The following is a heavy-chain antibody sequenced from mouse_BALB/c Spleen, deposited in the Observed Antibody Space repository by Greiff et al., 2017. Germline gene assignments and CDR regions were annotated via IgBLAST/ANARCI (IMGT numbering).Heavy chain of an antibody. J-gene: IGHJ4*01. D-gene: IGHD2-3*01. CDR2: ISSGSSTI. CDR3: ARGGYYEDAMDY. Sequence: EVKLMESGGGLVQPGGSRKLSCAASGFTFSSFGMHWVRQAPEKGLEWVAYISSGSSTIYYADTVKGRFIISRDNPKNTLFLQMTRLRSEDTAMYYCARGGYYEDAMDYWGQGTSVTVSS. V-gene: IGHV5-17*02. CDR1: GFTFSSFG.